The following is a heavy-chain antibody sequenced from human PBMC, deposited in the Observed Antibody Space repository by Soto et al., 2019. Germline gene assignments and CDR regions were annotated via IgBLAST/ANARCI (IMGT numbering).Heavy chain of an antibody. CDR1: GFTFSSYS. CDR2: IWYDGSNK. CDR3: AREGGDGYFDY. Sequence: QVQLVESGGGVVQPGRSLRLSCAASGFTFSSYSMHWVRQAPGKGLEWVAVIWYDGSNKYYADSVKGRFTISRDNSKNTLYLQMNSLRAEDTAVYYCAREGGDGYFDYWGQGTLVTVSS. D-gene: IGHD2-8*01. V-gene: IGHV3-33*01. J-gene: IGHJ4*02.